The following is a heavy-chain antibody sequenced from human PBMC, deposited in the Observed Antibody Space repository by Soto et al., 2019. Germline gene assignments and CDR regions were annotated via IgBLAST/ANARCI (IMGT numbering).Heavy chain of an antibody. CDR2: IYCSGST. CDR3: AIGTGGVTAIDI. CDR1: GCSISSGDYY. J-gene: IGHJ3*02. D-gene: IGHD2-8*02. V-gene: IGHV4-31*03. Sequence: SETLSLTCTVSGCSISSGDYYWSWLRQRPGQGLEWIGYIYCSGSTYSNPSLKSRVTITVDTSKNQFSLKLSSVTAADTAGYYGAIGTGGVTAIDIWGQGTMVTVSS.